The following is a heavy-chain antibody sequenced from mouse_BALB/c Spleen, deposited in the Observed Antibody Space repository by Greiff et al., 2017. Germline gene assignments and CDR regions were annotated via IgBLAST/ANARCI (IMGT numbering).Heavy chain of an antibody. D-gene: IGHD2-4*01. CDR1: GFNIKDTY. V-gene: IGHV14-3*02. Sequence: DVKLQESGAELVKPGASVKLSCTASGFNIKDTYMHWVKQRPEQGLEWIGRIDPANGNTKYDPKFQGKATITADTSSNTAYLQLSSLTSEDTAVYYCALYDYDDYFDYWGQGTTLTVSS. CDR2: IDPANGNT. J-gene: IGHJ2*01. CDR3: ALYDYDDYFDY.